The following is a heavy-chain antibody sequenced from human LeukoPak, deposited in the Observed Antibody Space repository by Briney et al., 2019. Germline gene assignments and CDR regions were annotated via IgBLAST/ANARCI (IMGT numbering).Heavy chain of an antibody. D-gene: IGHD1/OR15-1a*01. Sequence: PSETLSLTCTVSGGSISSRSYYWGWIRQPPGKGLEWIGSIYYSGSTYYNPSLKSRVTISVDTSKNQFSLKLSSVTAADTAVYYCARREQEFFDYWGQGTLVTVSS. CDR1: GGSISSRSYY. CDR2: IYYSGST. J-gene: IGHJ4*02. V-gene: IGHV4-39*01. CDR3: ARREQEFFDY.